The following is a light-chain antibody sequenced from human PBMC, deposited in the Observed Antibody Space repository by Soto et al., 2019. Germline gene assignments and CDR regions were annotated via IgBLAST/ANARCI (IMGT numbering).Light chain of an antibody. Sequence: QSALTQPASVSGSPGQSITISCTGTSSDVGAYNYVSWYQQHPGKAPKLMIYEVSNRPSGVSNRFSGSKSGNTASLTIYGLQAEDEADYYCSSYTTSSTLVFGTGTKVTVL. J-gene: IGLJ1*01. V-gene: IGLV2-14*01. CDR3: SSYTTSSTLV. CDR2: EVS. CDR1: SSDVGAYNY.